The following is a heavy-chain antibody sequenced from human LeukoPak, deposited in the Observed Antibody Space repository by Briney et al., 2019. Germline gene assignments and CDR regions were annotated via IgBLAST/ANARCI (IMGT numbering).Heavy chain of an antibody. V-gene: IGHV3-73*01. Sequence: GGSLRLSCSASGFTFSSYAMHWVRQASGKGLEWVGRIRSKANTYATAYAASVKGRFSISRDDSKNTAYLQLNSLKTEDTAVYYCSAAVGTDFYDYGMDVWGQGTTVTVSS. CDR1: GFTFSSYA. CDR3: SAAVGTDFYDYGMDV. J-gene: IGHJ6*02. D-gene: IGHD6-13*01. CDR2: IRSKANTYAT.